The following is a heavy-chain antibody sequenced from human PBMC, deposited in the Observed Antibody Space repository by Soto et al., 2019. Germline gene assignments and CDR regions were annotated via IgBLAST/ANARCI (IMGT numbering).Heavy chain of an antibody. D-gene: IGHD3-10*01. CDR2: VSPPFRSS. CDR1: GVSFNNNG. Sequence: QVQLVQSGAEVKKPGSSVKVSCKTSGVSFNNNGIGWVRQAPGLGLEWMGGVSPPFRSSNYARKFQGRISITADASTGTVNMELSSLTSEDTAQYYCARVLYYGSGSYSPYGMDVGGQGTTVTVSS. CDR3: ARVLYYGSGSYSPYGMDV. J-gene: IGHJ6*02. V-gene: IGHV1-69*01.